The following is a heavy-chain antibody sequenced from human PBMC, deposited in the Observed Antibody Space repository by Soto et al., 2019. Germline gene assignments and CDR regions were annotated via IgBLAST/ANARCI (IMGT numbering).Heavy chain of an antibody. J-gene: IGHJ6*04. CDR1: GCSISSVYC. CDR3: AREPGPESYYYDGMAV. V-gene: IGHV4-38-2*02. D-gene: IGHD2-2*01. CDR2: IYHSGST. Sequence: SPPLCLPCGVFGCSISSVYCWGLIRQPPGKGREWIGSIYHSGSTYYNPSLKSRVTISVDTSKNQFSLKLSSVTAADTAVYYCAREPGPESYYYDGMAVWGKGTTVTGS.